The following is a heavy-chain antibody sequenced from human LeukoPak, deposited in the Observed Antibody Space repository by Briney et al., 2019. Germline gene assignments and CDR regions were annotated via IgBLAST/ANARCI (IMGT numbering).Heavy chain of an antibody. CDR2: SNGDGSTT. J-gene: IGHJ4*02. CDR1: GFTLRNYW. Sequence: GGSLRLSCAASGFTLRNYWMYWVRQAPGKGLVCVARSNGDGSTTNYADSVKGRFIISRDNAKNTVYLQMNSLRAEDTAVYYCVSFYETYWGRGTLVTVSS. V-gene: IGHV3-74*01. CDR3: VSFYETY. D-gene: IGHD2/OR15-2a*01.